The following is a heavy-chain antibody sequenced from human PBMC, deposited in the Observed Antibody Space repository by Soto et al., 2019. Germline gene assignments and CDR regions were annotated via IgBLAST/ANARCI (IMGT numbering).Heavy chain of an antibody. CDR1: GYAFTSYD. CDR3: ARVGSIAALFDP. Sequence: ASVKVSCKASGYAFTSYDMHWVRQAPGQGLGWMGIINPSGGSTSYAQKFQGRVTMTRDTSTSTVYMELSSLRSEDTAVYYCARVGSIAALFDPWGQGTLVTVSS. CDR2: INPSGGST. V-gene: IGHV1-46*01. J-gene: IGHJ5*02. D-gene: IGHD6-13*01.